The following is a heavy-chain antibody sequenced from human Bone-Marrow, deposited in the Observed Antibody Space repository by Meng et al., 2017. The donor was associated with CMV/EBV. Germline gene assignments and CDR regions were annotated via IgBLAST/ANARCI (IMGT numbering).Heavy chain of an antibody. D-gene: IGHD2-2*01. J-gene: IGHJ6*02. CDR2: ISAYNGNT. CDR1: GYTFTSYG. Sequence: ASVKVSCKASGYTFTSYGISWVRQAPGQGLEWMGWISAYNGNTNYAQKFQGRVTITADKSTSTAYMELSSLRSEDTAVYYCARDGIVVVPAAPMDYYYYGMDVWGQGTTVTVSS. CDR3: ARDGIVVVPAAPMDYYYYGMDV. V-gene: IGHV1-18*01.